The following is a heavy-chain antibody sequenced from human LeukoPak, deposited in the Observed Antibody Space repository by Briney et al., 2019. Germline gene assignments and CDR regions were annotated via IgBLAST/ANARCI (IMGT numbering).Heavy chain of an antibody. V-gene: IGHV3-74*01. CDR3: AIGVVITTAFDN. CDR2: INSDGSSA. D-gene: IGHD3-22*01. Sequence: GGSLRLSCAASGFTFSSYWMHWVRQAPGKGLVWVSGINSDGSSATYADSVKGRFTISRDNAKNTLYLEMNSLRAEDMAVHYCAIGVVITTAFDNWGQGTLVTVSS. J-gene: IGHJ4*02. CDR1: GFTFSSYW.